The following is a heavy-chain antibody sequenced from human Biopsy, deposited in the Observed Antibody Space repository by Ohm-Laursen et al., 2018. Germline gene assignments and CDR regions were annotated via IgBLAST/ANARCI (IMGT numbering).Heavy chain of an antibody. D-gene: IGHD6-19*01. CDR1: GFTFGHYA. V-gene: IGHV3-33*01. J-gene: IGHJ2*01. CDR2: VWYDGTNE. Sequence: SLRLSCTASGFTFGHYAMHWVRQAPGKGLEWISLVWYDGTNEDYADSVKGRFTTSRDNSKNTLYLQINTLTLEDTAFYYCARGLSSGWYGYFDVWGRGTLVTVSS. CDR3: ARGLSSGWYGYFDV.